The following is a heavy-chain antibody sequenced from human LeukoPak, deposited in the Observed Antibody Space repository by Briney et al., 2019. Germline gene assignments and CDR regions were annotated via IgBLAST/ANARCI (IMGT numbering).Heavy chain of an antibody. CDR2: VSSNGGST. Sequence: GGSLRLSCAASGFTFSSYAMQWVRQARGKGLEYVSDVSSNGGSTYYANSVKGRFTISRDNSKNTLYLQMGSLRAEDMAVYYCARGIVVVPAAMGYYFDYWGQGTLVTVSS. J-gene: IGHJ4*02. CDR1: GFTFSSYA. V-gene: IGHV3-64*01. D-gene: IGHD2-2*01. CDR3: ARGIVVVPAAMGYYFDY.